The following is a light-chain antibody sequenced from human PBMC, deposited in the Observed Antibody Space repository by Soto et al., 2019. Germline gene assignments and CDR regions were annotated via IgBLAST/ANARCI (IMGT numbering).Light chain of an antibody. V-gene: IGLV2-11*01. CDR2: EVA. J-gene: IGLJ7*01. CDR3: SSYAGTYTFGV. Sequence: QSALTQPRSVSGSPGQSVTISCTGTSSDVGGYNYVSWYQQYPGKAPKLMIYEVAKRSSGVPDRFSGFKSGNTASLTISGLQAEDEADYYCSSYAGTYTFGVFGTGTQLTVL. CDR1: SSDVGGYNY.